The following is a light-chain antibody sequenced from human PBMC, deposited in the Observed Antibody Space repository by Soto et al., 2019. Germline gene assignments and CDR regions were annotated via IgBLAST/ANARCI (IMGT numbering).Light chain of an antibody. CDR1: QSVSNN. Sequence: EIVLAQSPGTLSLSPGERATVSCRSSQSVSNNYLAWYQQKPGQAPRLLIYGASTRASGLPARFSGSGSGTEFTLTISSLQSEDFAVYYCQQYYNWPPRVTFGQGTRLEI. CDR2: GAS. CDR3: QQYYNWPPRVT. V-gene: IGKV3-15*01. J-gene: IGKJ5*01.